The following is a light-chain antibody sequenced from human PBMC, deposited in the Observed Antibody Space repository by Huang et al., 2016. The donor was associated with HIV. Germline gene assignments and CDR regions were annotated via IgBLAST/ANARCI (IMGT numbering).Light chain of an antibody. CDR2: DTS. CDR3: QQYDNWPPGLT. J-gene: IGKJ4*01. Sequence: EIVMTQSPATLSVSPGGGATLSCRASQNIRTNLAWYQLNPGRAPRLLSYDTSTRASGVPARFSGSGSGTEFTLTISGLQSEDFAVYCCQQYDNWPPGLTFGGGTKVEI. V-gene: IGKV3D-15*01. CDR1: QNIRTN.